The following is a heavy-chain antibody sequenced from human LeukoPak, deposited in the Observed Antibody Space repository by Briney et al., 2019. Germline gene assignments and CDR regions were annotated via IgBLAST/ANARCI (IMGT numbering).Heavy chain of an antibody. CDR2: IHHSGST. CDR1: GYSISSGYY. D-gene: IGHD3-10*01. Sequence: SETLSLTCSVSGYSISSGYYWGWIRQPPGKGLEWIGTIHHSGSTYYNPSLKSRVTISVDTSKNQFSLKMSSVTAADTAVYHCARVVTRGGNDYWGQGTLVTVSS. V-gene: IGHV4-38-2*02. J-gene: IGHJ4*02. CDR3: ARVVTRGGNDY.